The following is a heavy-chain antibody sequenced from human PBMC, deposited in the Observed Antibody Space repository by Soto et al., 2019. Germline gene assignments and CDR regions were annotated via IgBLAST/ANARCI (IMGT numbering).Heavy chain of an antibody. CDR3: AMMPLTGEDYYYGMDV. CDR1: GFTFSSYW. D-gene: IGHD7-27*01. V-gene: IGHV3-74*01. CDR2: INSDGSST. J-gene: IGHJ6*02. Sequence: GGSLRLSCAASGFTFSSYWMHWVRQAPGKGLVWVSRINSDGSSTSYADSVKGRFTISRDNAKNTLYLQMNSLRAEDTAVYYCAMMPLTGEDYYYGMDVWGQGTTVTVSS.